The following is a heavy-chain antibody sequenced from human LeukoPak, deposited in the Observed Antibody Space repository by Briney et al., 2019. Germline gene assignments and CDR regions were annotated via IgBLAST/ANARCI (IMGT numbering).Heavy chain of an antibody. J-gene: IGHJ4*02. CDR1: GYTFTDYY. Sequence: ASVKVSCKASGYTFTDYYMHWVRQAPGQGLEWMGRIIPILGIANYAQKFQGRVTITADKSTSTAYMELSSLRSEDTAVYYCARDYIAVAGTSFDYGGQGTLVTVSS. D-gene: IGHD6-19*01. V-gene: IGHV1-69*04. CDR2: IIPILGIA. CDR3: ARDYIAVAGTSFDY.